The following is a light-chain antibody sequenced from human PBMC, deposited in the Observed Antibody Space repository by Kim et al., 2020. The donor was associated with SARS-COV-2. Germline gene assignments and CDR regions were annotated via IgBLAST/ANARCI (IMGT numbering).Light chain of an antibody. V-gene: IGKV4-1*01. CDR2: WAS. J-gene: IGKJ3*01. Sequence: DIVMTQSPDSLAESLGERATINCKSSQSILYRSNNKNHLAWYQQKPGQPPKLLIYWASTRESGVPDRFSGGGSGTEFTLTISSLQAEDVAVYYCQQYFGTPLTFGPGTRVDIK. CDR3: QQYFGTPLT. CDR1: QSILYRSNNKNH.